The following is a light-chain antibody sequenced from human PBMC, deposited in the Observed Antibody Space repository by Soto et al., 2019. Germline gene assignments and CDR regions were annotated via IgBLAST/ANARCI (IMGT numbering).Light chain of an antibody. CDR1: SSDVGGYNY. CDR2: EVS. Sequence: QSALTPPASVSGSPGQSITISCTGTSSDVGGYNYVSWYQQHPGKGPKLLIFEVSNRPSGISTRFSGSKSGNTASLTISGLQAEDEAHYYCSSYTISSAQEVVFGGGTQLTVL. J-gene: IGLJ2*01. V-gene: IGLV2-14*01. CDR3: SSYTISSAQEVV.